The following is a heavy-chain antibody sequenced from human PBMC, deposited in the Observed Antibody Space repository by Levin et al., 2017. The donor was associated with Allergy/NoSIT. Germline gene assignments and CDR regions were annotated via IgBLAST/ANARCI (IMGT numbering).Heavy chain of an antibody. V-gene: IGHV1-18*01. CDR3: ARVGIDFWGVYQKSWGYMDV. CDR2: ISAYNGNT. CDR1: GYNFTNYG. J-gene: IGHJ6*03. Sequence: ASVKVSCKASGYNFTNYGISWVRQAPGQGLEWMGWISAYNGNTNYAQKFQGRVTMTIQTSTNTAYMELRSLRSDDTAAYYCARVGIDFWGVYQKSWGYMDVWGQGTTVTVSS. D-gene: IGHD3-3*01.